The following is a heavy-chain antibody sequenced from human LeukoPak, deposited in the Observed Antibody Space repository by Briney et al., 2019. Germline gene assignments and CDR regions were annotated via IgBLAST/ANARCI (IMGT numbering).Heavy chain of an antibody. CDR3: ARGRVGDY. Sequence: SETLSLTCAVYGGTFSGYYWSWIRQPPGKGLEWIGEINHSGCTNYNPSLKSRVTISVDTSKNQFSLKLSSVTAADTAVYYCARGRVGDYWGQGTLVTVSS. V-gene: IGHV4-34*01. CDR1: GGTFSGYY. CDR2: INHSGCT. J-gene: IGHJ4*02.